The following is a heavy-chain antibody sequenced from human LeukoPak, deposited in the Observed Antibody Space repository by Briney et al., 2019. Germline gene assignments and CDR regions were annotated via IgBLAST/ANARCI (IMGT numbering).Heavy chain of an antibody. CDR1: GFTFSSYW. CDR2: IKQDGSEK. Sequence: GGSLRLSCAASGFTFSSYWMSWVRQAPGKGLEWVANIKQDGSEKYYVDSVKGRFTISRDNAKNSLYLNMNSLRAEDTAVYYCARVGVFSSSWLLYWGQGTLVTVSS. D-gene: IGHD6-13*01. J-gene: IGHJ4*02. V-gene: IGHV3-7*01. CDR3: ARVGVFSSSWLLY.